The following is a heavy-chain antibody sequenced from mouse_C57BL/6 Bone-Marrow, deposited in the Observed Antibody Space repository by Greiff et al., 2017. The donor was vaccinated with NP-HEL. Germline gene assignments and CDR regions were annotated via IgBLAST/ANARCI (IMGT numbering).Heavy chain of an antibody. Sequence: QVQLKQPGAELVMPGASVKLSCKASGYTFTSYWMHWVKQRPGQGLEWIGEIDPSDSYTNYNQKFKGKSTLTVDKSSSTAYMQLSSLTSEDSAVYHCARGDYYGSSPLDYWGQGTTLTVSS. D-gene: IGHD1-1*01. CDR1: GYTFTSYW. V-gene: IGHV1-69*01. J-gene: IGHJ2*01. CDR2: IDPSDSYT. CDR3: ARGDYYGSSPLDY.